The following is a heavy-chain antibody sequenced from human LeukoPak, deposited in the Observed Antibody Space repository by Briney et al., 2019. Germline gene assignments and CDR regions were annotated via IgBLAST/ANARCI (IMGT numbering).Heavy chain of an antibody. V-gene: IGHV3-74*01. D-gene: IGHD4-23*01. CDR1: GFTFSSYW. J-gene: IGHJ4*02. Sequence: GGSLRLSCAASGFTFSSYWMNWVRQAPGKGLVWVSRIASDGSSTTYADSVKGRFSISRDNAKNTLYLQMNSLRVEDTAVYYCARGRPHGNDYWGQGALVTVSS. CDR3: ARGRPHGNDY. CDR2: IASDGSST.